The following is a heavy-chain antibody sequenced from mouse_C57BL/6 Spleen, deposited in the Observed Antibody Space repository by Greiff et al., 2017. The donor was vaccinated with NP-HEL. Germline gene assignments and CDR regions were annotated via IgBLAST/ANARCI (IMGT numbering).Heavy chain of an antibody. V-gene: IGHV1-19*01. CDR3: ARDGSNWYYFDY. J-gene: IGHJ2*01. D-gene: IGHD1-1*01. Sequence: VQLKESGPALVKPGASVKMSYKASGYTFTDYYMNWVKQSHGKSLEWIGIINPNNGGTSYNQKFKGKATLTVDKSSNTAYMELNSLTSEDSAVYYCARDGSNWYYFDYWGQGTTLTVSS. CDR2: INPNNGGT. CDR1: GYTFTDYY.